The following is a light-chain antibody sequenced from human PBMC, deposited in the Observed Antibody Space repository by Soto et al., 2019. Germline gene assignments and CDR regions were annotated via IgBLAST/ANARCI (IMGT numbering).Light chain of an antibody. J-gene: IGKJ2*01. CDR1: QSVSSSY. Sequence: EIVLTQSPGTLSLSPGERATLSCRASQSVSSSYSAWYQQPRGQAPRLLIYGASSTTTSIPDRFSGSGSGTYFILTISRLYHEDFVVYYCQQNSSSSYTFGQGTKLEIK. V-gene: IGKV3-20*01. CDR2: GAS. CDR3: QQNSSSSYT.